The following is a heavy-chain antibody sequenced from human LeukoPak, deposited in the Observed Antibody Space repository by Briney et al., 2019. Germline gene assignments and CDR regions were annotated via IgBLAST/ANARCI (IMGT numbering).Heavy chain of an antibody. Sequence: GGSLRLSCAASGFTFSSYAMHWVRQAPGKGLEWVAVISYDGSNKYYADSVKGRFTISRDNSKNTLYLQMNSLRAEDTAVYYCASDKRGPNNPEIYYYYYGMDVWGQGTTVTVSS. CDR3: ASDKRGPNNPEIYYYYYGMDV. J-gene: IGHJ6*02. CDR1: GFTFSSYA. D-gene: IGHD1/OR15-1a*01. CDR2: ISYDGSNK. V-gene: IGHV3-30-3*01.